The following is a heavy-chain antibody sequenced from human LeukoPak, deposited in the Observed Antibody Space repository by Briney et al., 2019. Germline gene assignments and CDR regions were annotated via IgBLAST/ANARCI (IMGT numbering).Heavy chain of an antibody. CDR2: ISFDGSSQ. CDR3: ARDDCSGGSCYPDY. V-gene: IGHV3-30*03. J-gene: IGHJ4*02. Sequence: GGSLRLSCAASGFTFSNFGMHWVRQAPGQGLEWVAAISFDGSSQYYADSVKGRFTISRDNSKNTLYLQMNSLRAEDTAVYYCARDDCSGGSCYPDYWGQGTLVTVSS. D-gene: IGHD2-15*01. CDR1: GFTFSNFG.